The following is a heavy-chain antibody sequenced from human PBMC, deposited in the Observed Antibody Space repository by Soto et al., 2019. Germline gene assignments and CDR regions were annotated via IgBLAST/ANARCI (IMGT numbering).Heavy chain of an antibody. CDR2: IYYSGST. Sequence: SETLSLTCTVSGGSISSYYWSWIRQPPGKGLEWIGYIYYSGSTNYNPSLKSRVTISVDTSKNQFSRKLSSVTAADTAVYYCARGNYYDSRPDYWGQGTLVTVSS. V-gene: IGHV4-59*01. D-gene: IGHD3-22*01. J-gene: IGHJ4*02. CDR3: ARGNYYDSRPDY. CDR1: GGSISSYY.